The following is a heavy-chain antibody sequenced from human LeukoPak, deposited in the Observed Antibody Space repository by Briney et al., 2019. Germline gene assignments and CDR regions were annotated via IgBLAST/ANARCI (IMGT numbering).Heavy chain of an antibody. D-gene: IGHD6-13*01. CDR1: GFTFSSYS. Sequence: PGGSLRLSCAASGFTFSSYSMNWVRQAPGKGLEWVSSISSSSSYIYYADSVKGRFTISRDNAKNSLYLQMNSLRAEDTAVYYCARDQQLVSPPTHWGQGTLVTVSS. CDR2: ISSSSSYI. V-gene: IGHV3-21*06. CDR3: ARDQQLVSPPTH. J-gene: IGHJ4*02.